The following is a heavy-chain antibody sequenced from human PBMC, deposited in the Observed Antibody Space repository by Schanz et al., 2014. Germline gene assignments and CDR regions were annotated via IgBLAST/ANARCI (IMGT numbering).Heavy chain of an antibody. CDR2: IRFDGSDK. D-gene: IGHD3-10*01. J-gene: IGHJ5*02. V-gene: IGHV3-30*02. CDR3: AKDQLANYRGSGYNWFDP. CDR1: GFTFSSYG. Sequence: QVQLVESGGGVVQPGGSLRLSCAAFGFTFSSYGMHWVRQAPGKGLEWVTFIRFDGSDKYYADSVKGRFSVSRDNSKNTLYLQMNSLRADDTAVYYCAKDQLANYRGSGYNWFDPWGQGTLVTVSS.